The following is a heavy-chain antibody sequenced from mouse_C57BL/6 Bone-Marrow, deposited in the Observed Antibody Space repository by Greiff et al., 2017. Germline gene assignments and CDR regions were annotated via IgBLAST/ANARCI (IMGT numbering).Heavy chain of an antibody. Sequence: EVKLMESGGGLVQPGGSLKLSCAASGFTFSDYYMYWVRQTPEKRLEWVAYISNGGGSTYYPDTVKGRFTISRDNAKNTLYLQMSRLKSEDTAMYYCARHENYYYGSLDYWGQGTTLTVSS. CDR2: ISNGGGST. J-gene: IGHJ2*01. V-gene: IGHV5-12*01. CDR1: GFTFSDYY. CDR3: ARHENYYYGSLDY. D-gene: IGHD1-1*01.